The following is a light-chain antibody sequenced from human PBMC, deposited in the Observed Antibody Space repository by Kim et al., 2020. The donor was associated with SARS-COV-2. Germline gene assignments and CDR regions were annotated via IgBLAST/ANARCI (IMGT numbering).Light chain of an antibody. CDR1: QSVSSNY. V-gene: IGKV3-20*01. J-gene: IGKJ1*01. CDR3: QQYSSSPAT. CDR2: GAS. Sequence: PGERPTLSCRASQSVSSNYLAWYQQKPGQAPRLLIYGASSRATGIPDRFSGSGSGTDFTLTITRLEPEDFAVYYCQQYSSSPATFGQGTKVDIK.